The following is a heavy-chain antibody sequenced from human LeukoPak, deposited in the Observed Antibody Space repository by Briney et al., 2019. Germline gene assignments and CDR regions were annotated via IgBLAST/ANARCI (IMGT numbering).Heavy chain of an antibody. CDR3: ARAPAVAGWKGYFDY. CDR2: TYYRFKWYN. V-gene: IGHV6-1*01. J-gene: IGHJ4*02. Sequence: SQTLSLTCAISGDSVSSNSAAWNWMRQSPSRGLEWLGRTYYRFKWYNDYAVSVKSRITINPDTSKNQFSLQLNSVTPEDTAVYYCARAPAVAGWKGYFDYWGQGTLVTVSS. D-gene: IGHD6-19*01. CDR1: GDSVSSNSAA.